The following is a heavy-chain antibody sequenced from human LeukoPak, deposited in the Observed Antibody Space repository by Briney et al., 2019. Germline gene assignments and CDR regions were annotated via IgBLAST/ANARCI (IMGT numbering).Heavy chain of an antibody. D-gene: IGHD2-15*01. CDR3: AKDRCSGSSCYTFDY. V-gene: IGHV3-23*01. CDR2: FSGSGGI. J-gene: IGHJ4*02. CDR1: GFTFSSYA. Sequence: TGGSLRHSCAASGFTFSSYALNWVRQAPGKGLEWVSGFSGSGGIYYADSVKGRFTISRDNSKNTLYLQMNTLRAEDTAVYYCAKDRCSGSSCYTFDYWGQGSLVSVSS.